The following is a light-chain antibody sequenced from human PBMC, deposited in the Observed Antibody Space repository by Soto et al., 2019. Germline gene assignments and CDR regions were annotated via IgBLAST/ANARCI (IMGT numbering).Light chain of an antibody. Sequence: QSVLTQPPSVSGAPGQRVTISCTGSSSNIGAGYDVHWYQQLPGTAPTLLISGNSNRPSGVPDRLSGSKSGTSASLAITGLRAEDEADYFCQSYDSSLSGYVFGTGTTLTVL. CDR2: GNS. CDR3: QSYDSSLSGYV. V-gene: IGLV1-40*01. CDR1: SSNIGAGYD. J-gene: IGLJ1*01.